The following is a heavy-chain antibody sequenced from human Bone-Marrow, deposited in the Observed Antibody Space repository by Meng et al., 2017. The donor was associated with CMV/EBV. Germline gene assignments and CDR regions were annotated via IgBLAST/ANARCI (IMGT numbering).Heavy chain of an antibody. CDR1: GGSISSYY. CDR3: AREVAPWSYYYGMDV. Sequence: SGPTLVKPTETLTLTCTVSGGSISSYYWSWIRQPPGKGLEWIGYIYYSGSTNYNPSLKSRVTISVDTSKNQFSLKLSSVTAADTAVYYCAREVAPWSYYYGMDVWGQGTTVTVSS. V-gene: IGHV4-59*01. D-gene: IGHD2-21*01. J-gene: IGHJ6*02. CDR2: IYYSGST.